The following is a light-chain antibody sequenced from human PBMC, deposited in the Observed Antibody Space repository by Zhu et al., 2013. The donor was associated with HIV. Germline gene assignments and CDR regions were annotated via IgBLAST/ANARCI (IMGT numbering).Light chain of an antibody. CDR2: GAS. CDR3: QQRSNWPPLT. V-gene: IGKV3D-20*02. J-gene: IGKJ4*01. CDR1: QSVGSSY. Sequence: EIVLTQSPGTLSLSPGERATLSCRASQSVGSSYLAWYQQKPGQAPRLLIYGASSRATGIADRFSGSGSGTDFTLTISSLEPEDFAVYYCQQRSNWPPLTFGGGTKVEIK.